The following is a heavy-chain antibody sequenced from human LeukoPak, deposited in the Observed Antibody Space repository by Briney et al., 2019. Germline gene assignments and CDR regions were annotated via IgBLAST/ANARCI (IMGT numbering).Heavy chain of an antibody. CDR3: ARDANLEFSYYGSGSPSS. Sequence: SETLSLTCTVSGGSISSSSYYWGWIRQPPGKGLEWIGSIYYSGSTYYNPSLKSRVTISVGTSKNQFSLKLSSVTAADTAVYYCARDANLEFSYYGSGSPSSGGQGTLVTVSS. CDR1: GGSISSSSYY. CDR2: IYYSGST. J-gene: IGHJ4*02. D-gene: IGHD3-10*01. V-gene: IGHV4-39*07.